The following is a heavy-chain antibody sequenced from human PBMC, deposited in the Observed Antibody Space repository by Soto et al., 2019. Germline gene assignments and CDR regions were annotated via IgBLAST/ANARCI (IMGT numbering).Heavy chain of an antibody. CDR3: FASISPLYYCHF. CDR2: IYYSGRT. CDR1: GGSISSSSYY. Sequence: QLQLQESGPGLVKPSETLSLTCTVSGGSISSSSYYWGWLRQPPGKGLEWIGSIYYSGRTYYNPSLKSRVTISVDPSKCRFSLSLISVTAADTAVYYCFASISPLYYCHFWSQGTLVTVSS. V-gene: IGHV4-39*01. D-gene: IGHD6-6*01. J-gene: IGHJ4*02.